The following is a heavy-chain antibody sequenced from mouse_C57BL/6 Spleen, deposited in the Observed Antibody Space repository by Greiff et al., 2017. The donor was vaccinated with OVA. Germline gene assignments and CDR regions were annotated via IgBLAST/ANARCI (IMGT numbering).Heavy chain of an antibody. CDR1: GFTFSSYA. V-gene: IGHV5-4*01. J-gene: IGHJ3*01. D-gene: IGHD1-1*01. Sequence: EVKVVESGGGLVKPGGSLKLSCAASGFTFSSYAMSWVRQTPEKRLEWVATISDGGSYTYYPDNVKGRFTISRDNAKNNLYLQMSHLKSEDTAMYYCARETATVAVPGFAYWGQGTLVTVSA. CDR3: ARETATVAVPGFAY. CDR2: ISDGGSYT.